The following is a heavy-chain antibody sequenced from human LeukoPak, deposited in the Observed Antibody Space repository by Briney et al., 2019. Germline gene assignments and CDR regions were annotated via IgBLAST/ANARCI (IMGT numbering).Heavy chain of an antibody. CDR1: GGTFSSYA. V-gene: IGHV1-18*01. D-gene: IGHD3-3*01. Sequence: ASVKVSCKASGGTFSSYAISWVRQAPGQGLEWMGWISAYNGNTNYAQKLQGRVTMTTDTSTSTAYMELRSLRSDDTAVYYCARGESILYYDFWSGYSPQFDYWGQGTLVTVSS. J-gene: IGHJ4*02. CDR3: ARGESILYYDFWSGYSPQFDY. CDR2: ISAYNGNT.